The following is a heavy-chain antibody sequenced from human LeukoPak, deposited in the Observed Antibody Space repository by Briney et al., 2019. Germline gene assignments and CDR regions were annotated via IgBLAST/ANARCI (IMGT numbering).Heavy chain of an antibody. CDR3: ARDLFRELLLGYFDY. CDR2: ISYDGSNK. D-gene: IGHD1-26*01. Sequence: RSGGSLRLSCAASGFTFSSYAMHWVRQAPGKGLEWVAVISYDGSNKYYADSVKGRFTISRDNSKNTLYLQMNSLRAEDTAVYYCARDLFRELLLGYFDYWGQGTLVTVSS. J-gene: IGHJ4*02. CDR1: GFTFSSYA. V-gene: IGHV3-30*04.